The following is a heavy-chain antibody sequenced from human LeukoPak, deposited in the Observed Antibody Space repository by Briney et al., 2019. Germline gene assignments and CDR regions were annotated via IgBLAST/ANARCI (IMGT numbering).Heavy chain of an antibody. CDR1: GGTFSSYA. CDR2: IIPVFGTA. J-gene: IGHJ6*03. D-gene: IGHD6-13*01. V-gene: IGHV1-69*06. Sequence: GASVKVSCKASGGTFSSYAISWVRQAPGQGLEWMGGIIPVFGTANYAQKFQGRVTITADKSTSTAYMELSSLRVEDTAVYYCARVAAAGTGIFVNFYYSMDIWGKGTTVTISS. CDR3: ARVAAAGTGIFVNFYYSMDI.